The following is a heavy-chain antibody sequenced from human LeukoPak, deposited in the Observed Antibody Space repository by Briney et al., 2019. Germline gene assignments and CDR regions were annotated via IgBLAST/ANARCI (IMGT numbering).Heavy chain of an antibody. CDR3: ATGKQLWPTKLGWPQLSY. CDR2: FDPEDGET. V-gene: IGHV1-24*01. Sequence: ASVKVSCKASGYTFTAYYMHWVRQAPGKGLEWMGGFDPEDGETIYAQKFQGRVTMTEDTSTDTAYMELSSLRSEDTAVYYCATGKQLWPTKLGWPQLSYWGQGTLVTVSS. CDR1: GYTFTAYY. D-gene: IGHD5-18*01. J-gene: IGHJ4*02.